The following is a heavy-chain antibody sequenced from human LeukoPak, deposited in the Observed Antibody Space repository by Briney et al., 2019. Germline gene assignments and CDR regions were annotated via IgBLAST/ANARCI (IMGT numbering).Heavy chain of an antibody. CDR3: AKNYGPGNAFYDY. CDR2: IDGSGRYI. J-gene: IGHJ4*02. V-gene: IGHV3-23*01. CDR1: GFSFSTYA. D-gene: IGHD3-10*01. Sequence: PGGSLRLSCAASGFSFSTYAMTWVRQAPGRGLEWVSAIDGSGRYIYYRDSVQGRFTNSRDNSKNTLFLQMNSLTAEDSAVYYCAKNYGPGNAFYDYWGQGVPVTVSS.